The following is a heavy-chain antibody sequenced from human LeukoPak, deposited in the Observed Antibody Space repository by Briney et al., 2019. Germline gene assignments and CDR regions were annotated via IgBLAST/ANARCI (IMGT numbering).Heavy chain of an antibody. D-gene: IGHD2-2*01. CDR1: GYTFTSYG. CDR3: AREPIVVVPAARRNWFDP. V-gene: IGHV1-18*01. Sequence: ASVTVSCKASGYTFTSYGISWVRQAPGQGLEWMGWISAYNGNTNYAKKPQGRVTMTKDTSSSKAYMELRSLRSDDTAVYYCAREPIVVVPAARRNWFDPWGQGTLVTVSS. J-gene: IGHJ5*02. CDR2: ISAYNGNT.